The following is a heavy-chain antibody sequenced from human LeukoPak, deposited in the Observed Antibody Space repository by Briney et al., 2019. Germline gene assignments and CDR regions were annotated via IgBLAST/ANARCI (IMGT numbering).Heavy chain of an antibody. CDR1: GGSISSGGYY. D-gene: IGHD3-10*01. CDR2: INHSGST. Sequence: PSETLSLTCTVSGGSISSGGYYWSWIRQPPGKGLEWIGEINHSGSTNYNPSLKSRVTISVDTSKNQFSLKLSSVTAADTAVYYCARRLMRMYGSGSYYPARNELFDYWGQGTLVTVSS. CDR3: ARRLMRMYGSGSYYPARNELFDY. V-gene: IGHV4-39*07. J-gene: IGHJ4*02.